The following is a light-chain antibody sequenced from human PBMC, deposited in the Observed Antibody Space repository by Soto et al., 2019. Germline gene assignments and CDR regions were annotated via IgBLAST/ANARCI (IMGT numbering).Light chain of an antibody. CDR1: QSISSW. J-gene: IGKJ5*01. Sequence: IQITPSPFTLSASVGDIVTTTCRASQSISSWLAWYQQKPGKAPKLLIYDASSLASGVPSRFSGSGSGTEFTLTISSLQPDDFATYYCQQYKSYPITFGQGTRLEI. CDR3: QQYKSYPIT. V-gene: IGKV1-5*01. CDR2: DAS.